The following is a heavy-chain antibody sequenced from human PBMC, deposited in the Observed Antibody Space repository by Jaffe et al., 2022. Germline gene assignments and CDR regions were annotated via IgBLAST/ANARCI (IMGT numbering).Heavy chain of an antibody. D-gene: IGHD3-10*01. V-gene: IGHV1-69*01. CDR2: IIPIFGTA. J-gene: IGHJ5*02. CDR1: GGTFSSYA. Sequence: QVQLVQSGAEVKKPGSSVKVSCKASGGTFSSYAISWVRQAPGQGLEWMGGIIPIFGTANYAQKFQGRVTITADESTSTAYMELSSLRSEDTAVYYCARGITMVRGVITIPRGFDPWGQGTLVTVSS. CDR3: ARGITMVRGVITIPRGFDP.